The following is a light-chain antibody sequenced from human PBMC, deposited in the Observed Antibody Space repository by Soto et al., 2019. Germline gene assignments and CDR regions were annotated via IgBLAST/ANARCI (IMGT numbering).Light chain of an antibody. V-gene: IGKV1-27*01. CDR1: QGIINY. CDR2: GSS. CDR3: QKYDRAPFT. Sequence: DIQMTQSPSSLSAYLGDRVTITCRASQGIINYLSWYQQKPGRLPKLLLFGSSTLQSGVPARFSGSGSGTLFTLTINGLLPEDVATYYCQKYDRAPFTFGPGTKVDI. J-gene: IGKJ3*01.